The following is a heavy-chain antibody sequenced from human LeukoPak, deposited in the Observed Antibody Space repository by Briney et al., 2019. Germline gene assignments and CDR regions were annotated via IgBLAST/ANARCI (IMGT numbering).Heavy chain of an antibody. D-gene: IGHD2-2*01. CDR1: GYTLTELS. CDR2: INPNSGGT. V-gene: IGHV1-2*02. J-gene: IGHJ2*01. Sequence: ASVKVSCKVSGYTLTELSVHWVRQAPGQGLEWMGWINPNSGGTNYAQKFQGRVTMTRDTSISTAYMELSRLRSDDTAVYYCARGVGPAHDLWGRGTLVTVSS. CDR3: ARGVGPAHDL.